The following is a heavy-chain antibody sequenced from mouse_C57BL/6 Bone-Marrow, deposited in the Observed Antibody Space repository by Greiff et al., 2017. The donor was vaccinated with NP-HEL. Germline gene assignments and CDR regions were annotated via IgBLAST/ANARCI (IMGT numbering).Heavy chain of an antibody. CDR2: INPGSGGT. CDR1: GYAFTNYL. V-gene: IGHV1-54*01. J-gene: IGHJ2*01. CDR3: ARWDYDGVDD. Sequence: VQLQQSGAELVRPGTSVKVSCKASGYAFTNYLIEWVKQRPGQGLEWIGVINPGSGGTNYNEKFKGKATLTADKSSSTAYMQLSSLTSEDSAVYFCARWDYDGVDDWGQGTTLTVSS. D-gene: IGHD2-4*01.